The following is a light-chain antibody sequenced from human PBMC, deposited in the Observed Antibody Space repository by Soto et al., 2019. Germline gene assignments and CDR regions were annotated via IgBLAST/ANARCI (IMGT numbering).Light chain of an antibody. CDR3: QQCDDFIT. Sequence: DIQMTQSPSSLSASVGDRVTITCQASQDIKNYLNWYQQKPWKAPKLLIYEASNLEIVVPSRFSGSVSGRSFTFSISSLQPEDIATYYCQQCDDFITFGGGTRIEIK. V-gene: IGKV1-33*01. CDR2: EAS. CDR1: QDIKNY. J-gene: IGKJ4*01.